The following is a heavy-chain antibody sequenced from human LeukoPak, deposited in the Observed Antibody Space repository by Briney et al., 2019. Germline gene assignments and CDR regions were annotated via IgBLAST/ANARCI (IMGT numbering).Heavy chain of an antibody. J-gene: IGHJ6*04. D-gene: IGHD3-10*01. V-gene: IGHV4-34*01. Sequence: SETLSLTCAVYGGSFSGYYWSWIRQPPGKGLEWIGEINHSGSTNYNPSLKSRVTISVDTSKNQFSLKLSSVTAADTAVYYCARHRGYYYGSGSYYVWGEGTTVTVSS. CDR3: ARHRGYYYGSGSYYV. CDR1: GGSFSGYY. CDR2: INHSGST.